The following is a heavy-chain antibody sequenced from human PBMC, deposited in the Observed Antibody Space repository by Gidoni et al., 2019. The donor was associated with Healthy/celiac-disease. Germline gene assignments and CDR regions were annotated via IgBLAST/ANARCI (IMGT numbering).Heavy chain of an antibody. CDR1: GYSFTSYW. J-gene: IGHJ4*02. V-gene: IGHV5-10-1*03. Sequence: EVQLVQSGAEVKTPEESLRISCQGSGYSFTSYWIRWVRQMPGKGLEGMGRIDPRYSYTNYSTSFQGHVTISADKSISTAYLQWSSLKASDTAMYYCARHEGEDSSENDYWGQGTLVTVSS. D-gene: IGHD3-22*01. CDR3: ARHEGEDSSENDY. CDR2: IDPRYSYT.